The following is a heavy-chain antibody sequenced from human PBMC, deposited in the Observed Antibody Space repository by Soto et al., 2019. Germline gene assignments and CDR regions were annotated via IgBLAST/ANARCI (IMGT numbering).Heavy chain of an antibody. CDR3: ASRHWSPYFDY. CDR1: GGSISSGDYY. Sequence: SETLSLTCTVSGGSISSGDYYWSWIRQPPGKGLEWIGSIYYSGSTYYNPSLKSRVTISVDTSKNQFSLTLNSVTAAATAAYYWASRHWSPYFDYWGQGTLVTVSS. D-gene: IGHD3-3*01. J-gene: IGHJ4*02. V-gene: IGHV4-30-4*01. CDR2: IYYSGST.